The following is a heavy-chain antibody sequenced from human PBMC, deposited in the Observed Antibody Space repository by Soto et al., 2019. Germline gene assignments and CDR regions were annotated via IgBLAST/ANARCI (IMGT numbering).Heavy chain of an antibody. V-gene: IGHV3-30*18. D-gene: IGHD3-22*01. CDR3: AKEPYGSTGFYYSFHH. Sequence: LGLSCEASGFTFSSYGMHWVRQAPGKGLEWVAVISSDGSDKNYADSVKGRFSISRDNSRNTLFLQMNSLRPEDTAVFYCAKEPYGSTGFYYSFHHWGQGTLVTVSS. J-gene: IGHJ4*02. CDR2: ISSDGSDK. CDR1: GFTFSSYG.